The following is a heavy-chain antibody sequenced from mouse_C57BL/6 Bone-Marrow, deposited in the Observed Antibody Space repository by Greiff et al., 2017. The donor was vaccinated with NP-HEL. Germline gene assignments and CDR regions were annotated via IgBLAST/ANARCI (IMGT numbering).Heavy chain of an antibody. Sequence: VQLQQSGAELVRPGASVKLSCTASGFNIKDDYMHWVKQRPEQGLEWIGWIDPENGDTEYASKFQGKATITADTSSTTAYLQLSSLTSEDTAVYYCTRLRLNYFDYWGQGTTLTVSS. CDR2: IDPENGDT. CDR1: GFNIKDDY. D-gene: IGHD3-2*02. J-gene: IGHJ2*01. V-gene: IGHV14-4*01. CDR3: TRLRLNYFDY.